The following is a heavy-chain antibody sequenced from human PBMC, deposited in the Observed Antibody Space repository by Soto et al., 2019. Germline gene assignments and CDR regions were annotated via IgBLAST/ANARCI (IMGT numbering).Heavy chain of an antibody. D-gene: IGHD3-9*01. CDR2: IKSKTDGGTT. CDR1: GFTFSNAW. J-gene: IGHJ3*02. V-gene: IGHV3-15*01. Sequence: GGSLRLSCAASGFTFSNAWMSWVRQAPGKGLEWVGRIKSKTDGGTTDYAAPVKGRFTISRDDSKNTLYLQMNSLKTEDTAVYYCTTAILTGWALDAFDIWGQGTMVTVSS. CDR3: TTAILTGWALDAFDI.